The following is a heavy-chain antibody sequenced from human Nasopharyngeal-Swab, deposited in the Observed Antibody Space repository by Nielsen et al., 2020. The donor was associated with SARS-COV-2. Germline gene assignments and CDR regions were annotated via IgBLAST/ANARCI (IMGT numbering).Heavy chain of an antibody. J-gene: IGHJ3*02. CDR2: INVDGSSI. Sequence: GGSLRLSCVASGFTFSSYSMYWVRQAPGQGLVCVSQINVDGSSINCADSVKGRFTTSRDNAKNTPYLQMNSLRAEDTAVYYCTRNHLGLGIWGQGTVVTVSS. CDR3: TRNHLGLGI. V-gene: IGHV3-74*01. CDR1: GFTFSSYS. D-gene: IGHD3-16*01.